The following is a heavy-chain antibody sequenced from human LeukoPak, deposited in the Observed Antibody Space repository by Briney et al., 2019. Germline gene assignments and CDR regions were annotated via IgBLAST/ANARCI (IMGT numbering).Heavy chain of an antibody. Sequence: GGSLRLSCAASGFTFSDYYMSWIRQAPGKGLEWVSYISSSGSTIYYADSVKGRFAISRDNSNNTLYLQMNSLRAEDTAVYYCAKARSGSSSSCYNYWGQGTLVTVSS. CDR1: GFTFSDYY. CDR3: AKARSGSSSSCYNY. CDR2: ISSSGSTI. V-gene: IGHV3-11*01. D-gene: IGHD2-2*02. J-gene: IGHJ4*02.